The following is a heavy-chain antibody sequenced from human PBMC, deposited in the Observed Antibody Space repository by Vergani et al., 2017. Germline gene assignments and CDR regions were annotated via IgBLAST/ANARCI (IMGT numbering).Heavy chain of an antibody. Sequence: EVQLGESGGGLLKPGDHVRLSCAVSGLNFNDSWMTWVRQAPGKGLEWLGRVISKKDGGRADYSPHVKGTITISRDESKSTIYLDMNILRIEDTATYYCATYNVGASFSWGPGTRVTVSS. CDR1: GLNFNDSW. V-gene: IGHV3-15*01. D-gene: IGHD5-24*01. CDR3: ATYNVGASFS. J-gene: IGHJ4*02. CDR2: VISKKDGGRA.